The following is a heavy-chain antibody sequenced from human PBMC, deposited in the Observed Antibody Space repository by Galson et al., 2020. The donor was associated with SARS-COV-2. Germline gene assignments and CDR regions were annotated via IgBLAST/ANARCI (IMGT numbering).Heavy chain of an antibody. D-gene: IGHD6-6*01. V-gene: IGHV4-34*01. CDR3: AGAFIAARPAGGFDP. Sequence: SETLSLTCAVYGGSFSGYYWSWIRQPPGKGLEWIGEINHSGSTNYNPSLKSRVTISVDTSKNQFSLKLSSVTAADTAVYYCAGAFIAARPAGGFDPWGQGTLVTVSS. CDR1: GGSFSGYY. CDR2: INHSGST. J-gene: IGHJ5*02.